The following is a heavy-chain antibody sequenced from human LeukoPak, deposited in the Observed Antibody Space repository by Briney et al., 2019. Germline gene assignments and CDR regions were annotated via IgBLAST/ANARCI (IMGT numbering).Heavy chain of an antibody. CDR3: AKISRVGATDFDY. D-gene: IGHD1-26*01. V-gene: IGHV3-23*01. CDR2: ISGSGGST. J-gene: IGHJ4*02. Sequence: GGSLRLSCEASGFTFSSYGMSWVRQALGKGLEWVSTISGSGGSTYYADSVKGRFTISRDNSKNTLYLQMNSLRAEDTAVYYCAKISRVGATDFDYWGQGTLVTVSS. CDR1: GFTFSSYG.